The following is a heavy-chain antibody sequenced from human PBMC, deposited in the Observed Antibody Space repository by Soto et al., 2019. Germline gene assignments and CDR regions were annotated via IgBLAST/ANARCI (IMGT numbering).Heavy chain of an antibody. CDR2: INHSGST. V-gene: IGHV4-34*01. CDR3: ARGTLDYYGSGSYYNPYYFDY. J-gene: IGHJ4*02. Sequence: SETLSLTCAVYGGSFSGYYWTWIRQPPGKGLEWIGEINHSGSTNYNPSLKSRVTISVDTSKNQFSRKRSSVTAAATAVYYCARGTLDYYGSGSYYNPYYFDYWGQGTLVTVSS. CDR1: GGSFSGYY. D-gene: IGHD3-10*01.